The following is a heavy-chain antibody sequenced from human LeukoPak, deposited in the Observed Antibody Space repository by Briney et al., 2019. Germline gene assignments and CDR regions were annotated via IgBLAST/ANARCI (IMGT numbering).Heavy chain of an antibody. Sequence: PSETLSLTCTVSGGSISSYYWSWIRQPPGKGLEWIGYIYYSGSTNYNPSLRSRVTISVNTSKNQFSLKLSSVTAADTAVYYCARGEAAAVDYWGQGTLVTVSS. CDR1: GGSISSYY. CDR3: ARGEAAAVDY. V-gene: IGHV4-59*01. J-gene: IGHJ4*02. CDR2: IYYSGST. D-gene: IGHD6-13*01.